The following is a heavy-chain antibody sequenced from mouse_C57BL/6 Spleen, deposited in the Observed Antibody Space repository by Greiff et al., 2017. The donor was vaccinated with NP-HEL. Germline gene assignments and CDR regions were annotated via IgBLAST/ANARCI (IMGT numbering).Heavy chain of an antibody. J-gene: IGHJ1*03. Sequence: LKESGASVKISCQASGYAFSSYWMNWVKQRPGKGLEWIGQIYPGDGDTNYNGKFKGKATLTADKSSSTAYMQLSSLTSEDSAVYFCARLASYWYFDVWGTGTTVTVSS. V-gene: IGHV1-80*01. CDR1: GYAFSSYW. CDR2: IYPGDGDT. CDR3: ARLASYWYFDV. D-gene: IGHD6-1*01.